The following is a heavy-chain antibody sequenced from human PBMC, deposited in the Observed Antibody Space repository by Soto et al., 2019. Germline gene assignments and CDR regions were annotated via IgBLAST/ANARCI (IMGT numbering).Heavy chain of an antibody. D-gene: IGHD3-10*01. Sequence: QVQLVESGGGVVQPGRSLRLSCAASGFTFSSYGMHWVRQAPGKGLEWVAVIWYDGRNKYYADSVKGRFTISRANSKNAMYLQMKGLRAEDAAVYYCASDAGLWFGELSIYYYYYMDVWGKGTTVTVSS. CDR2: IWYDGRNK. V-gene: IGHV3-33*01. CDR1: GFTFSSYG. CDR3: ASDAGLWFGELSIYYYYYMDV. J-gene: IGHJ6*03.